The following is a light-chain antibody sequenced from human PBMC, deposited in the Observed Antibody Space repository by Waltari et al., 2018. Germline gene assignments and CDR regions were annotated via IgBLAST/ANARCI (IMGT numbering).Light chain of an antibody. J-gene: IGKJ4*01. CDR2: KAS. Sequence: DIQMTQSPSSLSASVGDRVTLTCRDSPSVKNNLAWYQQAPGKAPKVLIHKASRLESGAPSRFSGSGYGTEFTLTISSLQPDDFATYYCQEYDSLPITFGGGTKVEI. CDR1: PSVKNN. V-gene: IGKV1-5*03. CDR3: QEYDSLPIT.